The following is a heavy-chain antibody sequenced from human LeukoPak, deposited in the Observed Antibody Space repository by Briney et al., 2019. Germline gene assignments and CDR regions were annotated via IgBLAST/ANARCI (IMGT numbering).Heavy chain of an antibody. CDR3: AKVGDGHCSSTSCYDWFDA. J-gene: IGHJ5*02. V-gene: IGHV3-23*01. Sequence: GGSLRLSCAASGFTFSSYAMSWVRQAPGKGLEWVSAISGSGGSTYYADSVKGRFTISRDNSKNTLYVQMNSLRAEDTAVYYCAKVGDGHCSSTSCYDWFDAWGQGTLVTVSS. CDR1: GFTFSSYA. CDR2: ISGSGGST. D-gene: IGHD2-2*01.